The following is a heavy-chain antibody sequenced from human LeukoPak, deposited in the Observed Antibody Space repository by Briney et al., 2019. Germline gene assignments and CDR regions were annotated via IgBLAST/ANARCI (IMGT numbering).Heavy chain of an antibody. D-gene: IGHD2/OR15-2a*01. Sequence: GGSLRLSCVVSGFTFSSNSMNWVRQAPGKGLEWVSFISSSSSYIYYADSVKGRFTISRDNAKNSLYLQMNSLRAEDTAVYYCARDFYFYFDYWGQGTLVTVSS. CDR2: ISSSSSYI. CDR1: GFTFSSNS. J-gene: IGHJ4*02. CDR3: ARDFYFYFDY. V-gene: IGHV3-21*01.